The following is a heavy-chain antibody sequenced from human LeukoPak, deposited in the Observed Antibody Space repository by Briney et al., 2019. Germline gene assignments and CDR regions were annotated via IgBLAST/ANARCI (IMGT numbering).Heavy chain of an antibody. Sequence: ASVKLSCKASGYTFTSYGISWVRQAPGQGLEWMGWISAYNGNTNYARQLQGRVTMTTDTSTSTAYMELRSLRSDDTAVYYCARGYCTNAVCSLGPTQAWGQGTLVTVSS. CDR3: ARGYCTNAVCSLGPTQA. CDR1: GYTFTSYG. CDR2: ISAYNGNT. V-gene: IGHV1-18*01. J-gene: IGHJ4*02. D-gene: IGHD2-8*01.